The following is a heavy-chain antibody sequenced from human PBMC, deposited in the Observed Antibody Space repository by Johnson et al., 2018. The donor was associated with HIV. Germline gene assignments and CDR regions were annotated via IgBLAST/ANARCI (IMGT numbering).Heavy chain of an antibody. CDR3: ARGIVGGKCAEGYAVDS. D-gene: IGHD4-23*01. V-gene: IGHV3-9*01. Sequence: VQLVESGGGLVQPGRSLRLSCVASGFTFDKYAMHWVRQAPGKGLEWVSGISWNSGSIGYADSVKGRLTISRDNAKNSLDLQMNRLRAEDPALYYCARGIVGGKCAEGYAVDSWGQGTVVTGSS. CDR2: ISWNSGSI. J-gene: IGHJ3*02. CDR1: GFTFDKYA.